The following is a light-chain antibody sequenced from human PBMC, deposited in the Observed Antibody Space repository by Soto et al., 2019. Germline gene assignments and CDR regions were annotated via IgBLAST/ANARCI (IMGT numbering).Light chain of an antibody. CDR3: QQRSNWPPRIT. CDR1: QRVSSY. CDR2: DAS. V-gene: IGKV3-11*01. J-gene: IGKJ5*01. Sequence: EIVLTQSPATLSLSPGERATISCRASQRVSSYLAWYQQKPGQAPRLLIYDASNRATGIPARFSGSWSGTDFTLTISSLEPEDFAVYYCQQRSNWPPRITFGQGTRLEIK.